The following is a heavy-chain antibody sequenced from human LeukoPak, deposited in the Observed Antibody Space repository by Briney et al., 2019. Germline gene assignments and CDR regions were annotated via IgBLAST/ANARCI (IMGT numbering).Heavy chain of an antibody. CDR2: ISAYNGDT. D-gene: IGHD6-25*01. V-gene: IGHV1-18*01. J-gene: IGHJ4*02. CDR3: ARASQRLGDSDY. Sequence: ASVKVSCKASGSTFTNYGISWMRQAPGQGLEWMGWISAYNGDTNYAQKFQGRVTMTTVTSTSTAYMELRSLRSDDTAVYYCARASQRLGDSDYWGQGTLVTVSS. CDR1: GSTFTNYG.